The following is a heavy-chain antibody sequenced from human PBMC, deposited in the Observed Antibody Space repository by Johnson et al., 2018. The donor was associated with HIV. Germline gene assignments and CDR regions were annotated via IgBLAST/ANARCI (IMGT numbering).Heavy chain of an antibody. V-gene: IGHV3-66*02. D-gene: IGHD6-19*01. CDR2: IYSGGST. CDR3: AKDGQEQWLPQGVDAFDI. CDR1: GFTFSDYY. J-gene: IGHJ3*02. Sequence: VQLVESGGGVVRPGGSLRLSCAASGFTFSDYYMSWIRQAPGKGLEWVSVIYSGGSTYYADSVKGRFTISRDNSKNTLYLQMNSLRAEDTAVYYCAKDGQEQWLPQGVDAFDIWGQGTMVTVSS.